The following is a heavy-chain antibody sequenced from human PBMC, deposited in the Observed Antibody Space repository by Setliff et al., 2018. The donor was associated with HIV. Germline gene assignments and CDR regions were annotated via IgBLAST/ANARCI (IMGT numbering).Heavy chain of an antibody. D-gene: IGHD3-22*01. CDR1: GLTFSRYA. CDR2: VSGRGSDK. CDR3: ATPPTFYYDDTGLGYFAY. Sequence: GGSLRLSCAASGLTFSRYAVSWVRQAPGKGLEWVSSVSGRGSDKYYADSVKGRFIISRDNSRNTLYLQMTGLRADDPAVYYCATPPTFYYDDTGLGYFAYWGQGALVTVSS. J-gene: IGHJ4*02. V-gene: IGHV3-23*01.